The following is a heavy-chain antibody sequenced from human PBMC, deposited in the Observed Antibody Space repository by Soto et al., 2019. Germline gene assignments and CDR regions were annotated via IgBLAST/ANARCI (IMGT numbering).Heavy chain of an antibody. D-gene: IGHD5-18*01. J-gene: IGHJ4*02. CDR2: IYSGGSA. V-gene: IGHV3-66*04. CDR3: ARHVYSYGGGSFVY. CDR1: GFTVSSNY. Sequence: EVQLVESGGGLVQPGGSLRLSCAASGFTVSSNYMSWVRQAPGKGLEWVSVIYSGGSAYYADSVKGRFTISRDNSKNTLNLQRTRLRAEDPAVYYCARHVYSYGGGSFVYWGQGTLVTVSS.